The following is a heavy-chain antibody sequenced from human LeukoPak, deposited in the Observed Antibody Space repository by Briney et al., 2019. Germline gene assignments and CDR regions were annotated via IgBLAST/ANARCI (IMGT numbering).Heavy chain of an antibody. CDR1: GYTFTGYY. CDR2: INPNSGGT. CDR3: ARAPWEGAMVYYFDY. Sequence: GASVKVSCKASGYTFTGYYMHWVRQAPGQGLEWMGWINPNSGGTNYAQKFQGRVTMTRDTSISTAYMELSRLRSDDTAVYYCARAPWEGAMVYYFDYWGQGTLVTVSS. D-gene: IGHD5-18*01. J-gene: IGHJ4*02. V-gene: IGHV1-2*02.